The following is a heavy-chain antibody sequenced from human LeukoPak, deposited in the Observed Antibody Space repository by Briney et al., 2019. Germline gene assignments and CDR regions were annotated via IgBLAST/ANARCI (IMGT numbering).Heavy chain of an antibody. J-gene: IGHJ4*02. CDR3: ARDIAVAGTGGY. CDR1: GYTFTSYG. Sequence: ASVKVPCKASGYTFTSYGITWVRQAPGQGLEWMGWISAYSGNTNYAQKLQGRVTMSTDTSTTTAYMELRSLSSDDTAVYYCARDIAVAGTGGYWGQGTLVTVSS. D-gene: IGHD6-19*01. CDR2: ISAYSGNT. V-gene: IGHV1-18*01.